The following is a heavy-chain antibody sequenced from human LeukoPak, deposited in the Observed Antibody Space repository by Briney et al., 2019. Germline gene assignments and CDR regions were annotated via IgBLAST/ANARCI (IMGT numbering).Heavy chain of an antibody. J-gene: IGHJ6*02. V-gene: IGHV3-30*04. D-gene: IGHD3-9*01. CDR2: ISYDGSNK. Sequence: GRSLRLSCAASGFTFSSYAMHWVRQAPGKGLEWVAVISYDGSNKYYADSVKGRFTISRDNSKNTLYLQMNSLRAEDTAVYYCARALRYFDWLLLPAQGYYYGMDVWGQGTTVTVSS. CDR3: ARALRYFDWLLLPAQGYYYGMDV. CDR1: GFTFSSYA.